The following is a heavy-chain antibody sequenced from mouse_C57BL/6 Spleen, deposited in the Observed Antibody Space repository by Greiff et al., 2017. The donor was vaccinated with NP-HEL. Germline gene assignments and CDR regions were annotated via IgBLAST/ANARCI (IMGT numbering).Heavy chain of an antibody. CDR3: SRVYDYDEDYAMDY. V-gene: IGHV5S21*01. D-gene: IGHD2-4*01. Sequence: EVKLVESGEGLVKPGGSLKLSCAASGFTFSSYAMSWVRQTPEKRLEWVAYISSGGDYIYYADTVKGRFTISRDNARNTLYLQMSSLKSEDTAMYYCSRVYDYDEDYAMDYWGQGTSVTVSS. CDR2: ISSGGDYI. CDR1: GFTFSSYA. J-gene: IGHJ4*01.